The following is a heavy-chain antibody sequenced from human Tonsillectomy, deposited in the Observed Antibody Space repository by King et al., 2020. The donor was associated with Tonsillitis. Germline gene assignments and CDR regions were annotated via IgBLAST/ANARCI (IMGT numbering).Heavy chain of an antibody. CDR2: IYYSGST. J-gene: IGHJ5*02. D-gene: IGHD2-15*01. V-gene: IGHV4-59*01. CDR3: AGDLDTDCFDP. Sequence: QLQESGPGLVKPSETLSLTCTVSGGSISSYYWSWIRQPPGKGLEWIVYIYYSGSTNYTPSLKSRVTISVDTSKNQFSLKLSSVTAADSAVYYCAGDLDTDCFDPWGQGTLVTVSS. CDR1: GGSISSYY.